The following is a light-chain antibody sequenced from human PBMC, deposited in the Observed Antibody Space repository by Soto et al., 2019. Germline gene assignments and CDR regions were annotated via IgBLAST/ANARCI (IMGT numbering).Light chain of an antibody. CDR2: EAS. J-gene: IGKJ1*01. CDR3: QQRSNWPRT. V-gene: IGKV3-11*01. Sequence: ILLTQSPDTLSLSPGERAALSCRASQSVSSYLAWYQQKPGQAPRLLIYEASKRATGIPARFSGSGSGTDFTLTISSLEPEDFAVYYCQQRSNWPRTFGQGTKVDIK. CDR1: QSVSSY.